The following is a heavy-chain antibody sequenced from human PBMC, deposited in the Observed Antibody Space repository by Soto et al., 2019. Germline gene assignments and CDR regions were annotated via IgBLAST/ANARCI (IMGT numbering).Heavy chain of an antibody. CDR2: IYPGDSDT. D-gene: IGHD3-10*01. V-gene: IGHV5-51*01. CDR1: GYDFPTHW. CDR3: ARGIYYSSSAVSMDF. Sequence: GESLKISCTASGYDFPTHWIAWVRQMPGKGLEWMGLIYPGDSDTRYSPSFEGQVIISADKSITTAYMQWSSLKASDTAIYYCARGIYYSSSAVSMDFWGQGTQVTVSS. J-gene: IGHJ4*02.